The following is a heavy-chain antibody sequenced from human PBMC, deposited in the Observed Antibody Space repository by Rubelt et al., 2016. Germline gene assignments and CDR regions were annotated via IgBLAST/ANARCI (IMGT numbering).Heavy chain of an antibody. CDR1: GFSLSAYGVG. D-gene: IGHD1-26*01. V-gene: IGHV2-5*02. Sequence: QITLKESGPTLVKPTQTLTLTCTFSGFSLSAYGVGVGWIRQPTGEALEWLALVYWDDDKRYSPSLRSPLTLIKDTSKNQVILTLTNMDPMDTGTYFCARRSGMFDPWGQGILVTVSS. CDR3: ARRSGMFDP. J-gene: IGHJ5*02. CDR2: VYWDDDK.